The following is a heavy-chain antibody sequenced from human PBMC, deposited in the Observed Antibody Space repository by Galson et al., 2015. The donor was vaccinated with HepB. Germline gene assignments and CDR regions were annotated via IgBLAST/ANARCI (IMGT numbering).Heavy chain of an antibody. J-gene: IGHJ4*02. CDR2: FDPQDGDR. CDR3: AKARDPITKIDLDS. D-gene: IGHD1-14*01. Sequence: SVKVSCKVSGHTLSKLSIHWVRQAPGKGPEWMGGFDPQDGDRIYTQKLQGRITMTEDPSTDTAYMELNRLRVEDTALYYCAKARDPITKIDLDSWGQGTLVTISS. CDR1: GHTLSKLS. V-gene: IGHV1-24*01.